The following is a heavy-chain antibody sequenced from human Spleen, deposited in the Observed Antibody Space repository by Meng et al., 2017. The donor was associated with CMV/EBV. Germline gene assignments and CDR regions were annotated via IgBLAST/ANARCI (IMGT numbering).Heavy chain of an antibody. J-gene: IGHJ5*02. V-gene: IGHV4-34*01. CDR1: GGSFSVYY. D-gene: IGHD1-26*01. Sequence: CAVYGGSFSVYYWSWIRQPPGKGLEWIGEINHSGSINYNPSLKSRVTISVDTSRNQFSLKMNSVTAADTAVYYCARASGSYSGHWFDPWGQGTLVTVSS. CDR3: ARASGSYSGHWFDP. CDR2: INHSGSI.